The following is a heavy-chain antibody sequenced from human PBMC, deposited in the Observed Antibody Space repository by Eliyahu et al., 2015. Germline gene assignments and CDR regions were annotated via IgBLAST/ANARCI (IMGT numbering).Heavy chain of an antibody. Sequence: QVQLQESGPGLVKPSETLSLTCTVXGGSISSYYWGWIRQPAGKGLEWIGRIYTSGSTNYNPSLKSRVTMSVDTSKNQFSLKLSSVTAADTAVYYCARDAPSSSSSWFDPWGQGTLVTVSS. V-gene: IGHV4-4*07. CDR2: IYTSGST. D-gene: IGHD6-6*01. CDR1: GGSISSYY. J-gene: IGHJ5*02. CDR3: ARDAPSSSSSWFDP.